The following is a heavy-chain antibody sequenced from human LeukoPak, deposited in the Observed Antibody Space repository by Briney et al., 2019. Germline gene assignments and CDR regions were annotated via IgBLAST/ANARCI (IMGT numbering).Heavy chain of an antibody. D-gene: IGHD2-2*01. J-gene: IGHJ6*02. CDR1: GFTFSSYG. CDR2: ISYDGSNK. Sequence: GRSLRLSCAASGFTFSSYGMHWVRQAPGKGLEWVAVISYDGSNKYYADSVKGRFTISRDNSKNTLYLQMNSLRAEDTAVYYCAKAPLGYCSSTSCPRYYYYGMDVWGQGTTVTVSS. CDR3: AKAPLGYCSSTSCPRYYYYGMDV. V-gene: IGHV3-30*18.